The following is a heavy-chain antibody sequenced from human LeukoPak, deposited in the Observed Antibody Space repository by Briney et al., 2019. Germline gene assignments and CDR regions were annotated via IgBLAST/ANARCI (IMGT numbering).Heavy chain of an antibody. CDR1: GFTFSSYA. D-gene: IGHD3-3*01. J-gene: IGHJ3*02. CDR2: ISWNSGSI. CDR3: ARCGFWSDLLSEDYAFDI. V-gene: IGHV3-9*01. Sequence: GGSLRLSCAASGFTFSSYAMHWVRQAPGKGLEWVSGISWNSGSIGYADSVKGRFTISRDNAKNSLYLQMNSLRAEDTAVYYCARCGFWSDLLSEDYAFDIWGQGTMVTVSS.